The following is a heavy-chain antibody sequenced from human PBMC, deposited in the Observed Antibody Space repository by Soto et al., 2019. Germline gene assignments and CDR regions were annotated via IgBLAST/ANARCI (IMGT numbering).Heavy chain of an antibody. D-gene: IGHD3-3*01. CDR3: ARELTIFGLIDY. V-gene: IGHV3-33*01. CDR1: GFTFSSYG. CDR2: IWYDGSNK. Sequence: GGFLRLSCAASGFTFSSYGMHWVRQAPGKGLEWVAVIWYDGSNKYYADSVKGRFTISRDNSKNTLYLQMNSLRAEDTAVYYCARELTIFGLIDYWGQGTLVTVSS. J-gene: IGHJ4*02.